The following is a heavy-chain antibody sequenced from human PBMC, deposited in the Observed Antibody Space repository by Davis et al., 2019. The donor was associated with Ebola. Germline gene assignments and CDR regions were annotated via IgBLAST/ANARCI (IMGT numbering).Heavy chain of an antibody. V-gene: IGHV1-18*04. CDR3: ARDTSGIAVAGQ. J-gene: IGHJ4*02. Sequence: AASVKVSCKASGYTFTSYGITWVRQAPGQGLEWMGWINPHNGNTNYAQNVQGRVIMTSDTSTSTAYMELRSLRSDDTAVYYCARDTSGIAVAGQWGQGTLVTVSS. CDR2: INPHNGNT. CDR1: GYTFTSYG. D-gene: IGHD6-19*01.